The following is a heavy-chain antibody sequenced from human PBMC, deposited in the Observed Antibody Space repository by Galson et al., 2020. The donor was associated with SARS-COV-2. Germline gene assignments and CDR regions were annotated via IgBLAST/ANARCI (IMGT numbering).Heavy chain of an antibody. D-gene: IGHD6-19*01. V-gene: IGHV3-23*01. CDR3: AKDLQSSSALYLFDY. CDR2: ITESGSNT. J-gene: IGHJ4*02. CDR1: GLTFSNYA. Sequence: TGGSLRLCCAASGLTFSNYAMSWVRQAPGKGLEWVSSITESGSNTYHADSVKGRFTISRDNSKNTLYLQMNSLRVEDTAVYYCAKDLQSSSALYLFDYWGQGILVTVSS.